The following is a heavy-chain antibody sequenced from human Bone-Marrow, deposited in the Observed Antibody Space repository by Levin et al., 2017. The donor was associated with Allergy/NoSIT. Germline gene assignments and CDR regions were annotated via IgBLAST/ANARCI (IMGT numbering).Heavy chain of an antibody. V-gene: IGHV1-2*02. CDR3: ARDPHGVVPGSDYYALDV. J-gene: IGHJ6*02. CDR2: INPKNGDT. CDR1: GYTFSGHY. D-gene: IGHD3-10*01. Sequence: ASVKVSCKASGYTFSGHYIHWVRQAPGQGLEWMGWINPKNGDTNYAQNFQGRVAMTRDTSISTAYIELSSLKSDDTAIYYCARDPHGVVPGSDYYALDVWGQGTTVTVSS.